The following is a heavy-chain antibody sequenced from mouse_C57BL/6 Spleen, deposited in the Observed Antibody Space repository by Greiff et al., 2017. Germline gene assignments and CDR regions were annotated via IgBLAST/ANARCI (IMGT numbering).Heavy chain of an antibody. CDR3: ARRGNGGYFDY. CDR2: IDPSDSET. V-gene: IGHV1-52*01. J-gene: IGHJ2*01. Sequence: VQLQQPGAELVRPGSSVKLSCKASGYTFTSYWMHWVKQRPIQGLEWIGNIDPSDSETHYNQKFKDKATLTVDKSSSTAYMQLSSLTSEDSAVYYCARRGNGGYFDYWGQGTTLTVSS. D-gene: IGHD2-1*01. CDR1: GYTFTSYW.